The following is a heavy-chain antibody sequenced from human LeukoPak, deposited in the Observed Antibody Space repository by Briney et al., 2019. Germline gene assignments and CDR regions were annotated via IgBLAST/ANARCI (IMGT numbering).Heavy chain of an antibody. D-gene: IGHD3-22*01. Sequence: ETLSLTCTVSGGSISSSSYYWGWIRQTPGKGLEWVSSISSSSSYIYYADSVKGRFTISRDNAKNSLYLQMNSLRAEDTAVYYCARDYYDSSGYQGYWGQGTLVTVSS. V-gene: IGHV3-21*01. CDR2: ISSSSSYI. CDR1: GGSISSSS. CDR3: ARDYYDSSGYQGY. J-gene: IGHJ4*02.